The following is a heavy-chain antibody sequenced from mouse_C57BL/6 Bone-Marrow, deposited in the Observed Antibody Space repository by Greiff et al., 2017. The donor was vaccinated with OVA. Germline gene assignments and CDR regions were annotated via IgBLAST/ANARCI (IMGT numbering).Heavy chain of an antibody. CDR2: IYPRSGNT. Sequence: VQLQQSGAELARPGASVKLSCQASGYTFTSYGISWVKQRTGQGLEWIGEIYPRSGNTYYNEKFKGKATLTADKSSSTAYMELRSLTSEDSAVYFCARNYDYVAWFAYWGQGTLVTVSA. CDR1: GYTFTSYG. V-gene: IGHV1-81*01. D-gene: IGHD2-4*01. CDR3: ARNYDYVAWFAY. J-gene: IGHJ3*01.